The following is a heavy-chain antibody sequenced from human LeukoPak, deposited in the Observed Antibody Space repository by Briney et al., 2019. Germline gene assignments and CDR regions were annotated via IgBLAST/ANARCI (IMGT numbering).Heavy chain of an antibody. CDR3: ARALRVGGFDP. J-gene: IGHJ5*02. Sequence: ASVKVSCKASGYTFTSYYMHWVRQAPGQGLEWMGIINPNGGSTSYAQKFQGRVTMTRDTSTSTVYMELSSLRSEDTAVYYCARALRVGGFDPWGQGTLVTVSS. V-gene: IGHV1-46*01. CDR2: INPNGGST. CDR1: GYTFTSYY.